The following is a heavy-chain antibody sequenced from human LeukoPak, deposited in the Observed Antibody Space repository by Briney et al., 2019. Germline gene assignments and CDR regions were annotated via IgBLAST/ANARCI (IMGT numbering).Heavy chain of an antibody. J-gene: IGHJ4*02. V-gene: IGHV4-59*08. Sequence: SETLSLTCTVSGGSISSYYWSWIRQPPGKGLEWIGYIYYSGSTNDNPSLKSRVTISVDTSKNQFSLKLSSVTAADTAVYYCARLDSSGHFDYWGQGTLVTVSS. CDR2: IYYSGST. CDR3: ARLDSSGHFDY. D-gene: IGHD3-22*01. CDR1: GGSISSYY.